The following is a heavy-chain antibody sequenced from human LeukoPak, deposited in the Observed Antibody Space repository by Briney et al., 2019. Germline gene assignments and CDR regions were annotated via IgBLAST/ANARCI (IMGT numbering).Heavy chain of an antibody. CDR1: GFTFSSYS. CDR2: ISSSSSTI. Sequence: PGGSLRLSCAASGFTFSSYSMKWVRQAPGKGLEWVSYISSSSSTIYYADSVKGRFTISRDNAKNSLYLQMNSLRAEDTAVYYCARDPITMVRGVILHNWFDPWGQGTLVTVSS. D-gene: IGHD3-10*01. V-gene: IGHV3-48*01. CDR3: ARDPITMVRGVILHNWFDP. J-gene: IGHJ5*02.